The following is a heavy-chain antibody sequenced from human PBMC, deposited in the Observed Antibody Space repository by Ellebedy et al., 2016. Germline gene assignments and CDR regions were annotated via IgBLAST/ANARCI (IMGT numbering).Heavy chain of an antibody. CDR2: IKQDGGEK. CDR1: GFVFGGYW. Sequence: GESLKISXAASGFVFGGYWMTWVRQAPGKGLEWVANIKQDGGEKFYVDSVKGRFIISRDNAKISLYPQMNSLRAEDTAVYYCAKVAPGGARAFDYWGQGTLVTVSS. V-gene: IGHV3-7*03. CDR3: AKVAPGGARAFDY. J-gene: IGHJ4*02. D-gene: IGHD1-26*01.